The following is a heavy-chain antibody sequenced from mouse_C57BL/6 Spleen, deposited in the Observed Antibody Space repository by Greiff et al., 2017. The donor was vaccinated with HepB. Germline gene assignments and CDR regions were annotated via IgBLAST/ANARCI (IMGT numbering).Heavy chain of an antibody. J-gene: IGHJ4*01. CDR3: ARGGPTVVVGDYAMDY. Sequence: QVQLQQSGAELMKPGASVKLSCKATGYTFTGYWIEWVKQRPGHGLEWIGEILTGSGSTNYNEKFKGKATFTADTSSNTAYMQLSSLTTEDSAIYYCARGGPTVVVGDYAMDYWGQGTSVTVSS. V-gene: IGHV1-9*01. CDR1: GYTFTGYW. CDR2: ILTGSGST. D-gene: IGHD1-1*01.